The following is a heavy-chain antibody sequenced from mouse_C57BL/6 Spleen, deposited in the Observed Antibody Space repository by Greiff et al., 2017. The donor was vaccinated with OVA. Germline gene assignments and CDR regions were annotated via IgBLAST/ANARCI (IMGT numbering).Heavy chain of an antibody. CDR2: ISSGCSTI. V-gene: IGHV5-17*01. J-gene: IGHJ2*01. CDR3: AKSYYYGSSPYYFDY. CDR1: GFTFSDYG. Sequence: EVKLMESGGGLVKPGGSLKLSCAASGFTFSDYGMHWVRQAPEKGLEWVAYISSGCSTIYYADTVKGRFTISRDNAKNTLFLQMTSLRSEDTAMYYCAKSYYYGSSPYYFDYWGQGTTLTVSS. D-gene: IGHD1-1*01.